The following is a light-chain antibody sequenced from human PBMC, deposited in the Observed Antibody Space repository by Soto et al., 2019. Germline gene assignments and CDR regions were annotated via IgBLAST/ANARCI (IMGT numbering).Light chain of an antibody. CDR2: DAS. CDR3: QQYNRYSLT. V-gene: IGKV1-5*01. J-gene: IGKJ4*01. CDR1: QSISSW. Sequence: DIQMTQSPSTLSASVGDRVTITCRASQSISSWLAWYQQKPGKAPKLLIYDASSLESGVPSRFSGSGSDTEFTLTINNLQPDDFATYHCQQYNRYSLTFGGVTKVVIK.